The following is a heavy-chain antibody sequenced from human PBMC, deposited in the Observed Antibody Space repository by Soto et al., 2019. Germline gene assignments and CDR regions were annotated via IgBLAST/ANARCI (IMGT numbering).Heavy chain of an antibody. J-gene: IGHJ6*03. D-gene: IGHD2-15*01. CDR3: AGGYCSGGSCYSGDYYYYDYMDV. Sequence: QVQLVQSGAEVKKPGSSVKVSCKASGGTFSSYTISWVRQAPGQGLEWMGRIIPILGIANYAQKFQGRVTITADKTTSTAYMELSSLRSEDTAVYYCAGGYCSGGSCYSGDYYYYDYMDVWGKGTTVTVSS. CDR2: IIPILGIA. V-gene: IGHV1-69*02. CDR1: GGTFSSYT.